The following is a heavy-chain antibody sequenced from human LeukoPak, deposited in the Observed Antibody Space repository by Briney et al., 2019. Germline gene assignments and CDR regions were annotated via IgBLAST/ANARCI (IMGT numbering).Heavy chain of an antibody. V-gene: IGHV3-7*01. Sequence: GGSLRLSCAASGFTFSSYWMSWVRQAPGKGLEWVTNIKQDGSEKYYVDSVEVRFTISRDNAKNSLYLQMNSLRAEDTAVYYCARVSVTVIPIFDYWGQGALVTVSS. CDR3: ARVSVTVIPIFDY. D-gene: IGHD4-17*01. CDR2: IKQDGSEK. J-gene: IGHJ4*02. CDR1: GFTFSSYW.